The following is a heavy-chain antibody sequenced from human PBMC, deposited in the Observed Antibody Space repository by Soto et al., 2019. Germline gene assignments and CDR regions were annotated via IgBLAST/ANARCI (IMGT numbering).Heavy chain of an antibody. D-gene: IGHD6-13*01. J-gene: IGHJ6*03. CDR3: ARVPGSWYRGDYYYYYMDV. CDR2: IYYSGST. CDR1: GGSISSGGYY. V-gene: IGHV4-31*01. Sequence: QVQLQESGPGLVKPSQTLSLTCTVSGGSISSGGYYWSWIRQHPGKGLEWIGYIYYSGSTYYNPSLKSLVTISVDTSKNQFSLKLSSVTAADTAVYYCARVPGSWYRGDYYYYYMDVWGKGTTVTVSS.